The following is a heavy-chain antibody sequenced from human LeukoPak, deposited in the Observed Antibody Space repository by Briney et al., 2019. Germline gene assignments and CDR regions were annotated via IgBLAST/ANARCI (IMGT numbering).Heavy chain of an antibody. CDR2: INPSGGST. CDR1: GYTFTSYY. J-gene: IGHJ4*02. Sequence: ASVKVSCKASGYTFTSYYMHWVRQAPGQGLEWMGIINPSGGSTSYAQKFQGRVTMTRDMSTSTDYMELSSLRSEDTAVYYCARDSHYYDSSGLGDYWGQGTPVTVSS. V-gene: IGHV1-46*01. D-gene: IGHD3-22*01. CDR3: ARDSHYYDSSGLGDY.